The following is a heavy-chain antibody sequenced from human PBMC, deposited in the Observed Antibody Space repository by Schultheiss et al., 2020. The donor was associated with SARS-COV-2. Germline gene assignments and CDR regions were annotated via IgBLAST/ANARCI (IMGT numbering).Heavy chain of an antibody. Sequence: GGSLRLSCAASGFTFSSYAMHWVRQAPGKGLEYVSAISSNGGSTYYANSVKGRFTISRDNSKNTLYLQMNSLRAEDTAVYYCTRPHYYDSSGPPVGMDVWGQGTTVTVSS. CDR3: TRPHYYDSSGPPVGMDV. D-gene: IGHD3-22*01. V-gene: IGHV3-64*01. CDR1: GFTFSSYA. CDR2: ISSNGGST. J-gene: IGHJ6*02.